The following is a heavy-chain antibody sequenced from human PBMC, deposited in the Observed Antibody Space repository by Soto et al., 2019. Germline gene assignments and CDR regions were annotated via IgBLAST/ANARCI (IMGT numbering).Heavy chain of an antibody. D-gene: IGHD4-17*01. CDR3: ARRGNYGDYCWFDP. CDR2: IYPGDSDT. Sequence: GDSLTISCTSTGYSFTRYWIGWVRQMPGKGLEWMGIIYPGDSDTRYSPSFQGQVTISADKSISTVYLQWSSLTASDTAMYYCARRGNYGDYCWFDPWGQGTLVTVSS. CDR1: GYSFTRYW. J-gene: IGHJ5*02. V-gene: IGHV5-51*01.